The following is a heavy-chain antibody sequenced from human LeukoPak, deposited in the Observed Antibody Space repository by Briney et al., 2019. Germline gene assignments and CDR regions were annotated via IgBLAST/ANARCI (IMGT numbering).Heavy chain of an antibody. V-gene: IGHV1-18*01. D-gene: IGHD2-8*01. CDR2: ISAYNGNT. CDR1: GYTFTSYG. J-gene: IGHJ4*02. Sequence: ASVKVSCKASGYTFTSYGISWVRQAPGQGLEWMGWISAYNGNTNYAQKLQGRVTMTTDTSTSTAYMELRSLRSDDTAVYYCAREAYCTNGVCHIDYWGQGTLVTVSS. CDR3: AREAYCTNGVCHIDY.